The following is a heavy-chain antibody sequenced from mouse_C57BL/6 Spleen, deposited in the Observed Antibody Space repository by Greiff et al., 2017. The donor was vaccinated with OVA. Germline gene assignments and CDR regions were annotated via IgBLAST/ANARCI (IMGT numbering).Heavy chain of an antibody. D-gene: IGHD1-1*02. V-gene: IGHV1-64*01. Sequence: VKLQQPGAELVKPGASVKLSCKASGYTFTSYWMHWVKQRPGQGLEWIGMIHPNSGSTNYNEKFKSKATLTVDKSSSTAYMQLSSLTSEDSAVYYCARSRGGVFYYFDYWGQGTTLTVSS. CDR3: ARSRGGVFYYFDY. CDR1: GYTFTSYW. CDR2: IHPNSGST. J-gene: IGHJ2*01.